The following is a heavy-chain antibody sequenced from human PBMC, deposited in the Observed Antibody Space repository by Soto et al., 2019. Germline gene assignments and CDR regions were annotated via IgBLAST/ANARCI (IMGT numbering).Heavy chain of an antibody. CDR3: ANGRMLRGVINWFDP. CDR1: GYTFTSYD. V-gene: IGHV1-8*01. CDR2: MNPNSGNT. D-gene: IGHD3-10*01. Sequence: GASVKVSCKASGYTFTSYDINWVRQATGQGLEWMGWMNPNSGNTGYAQKFQGRVTMTSNTSISTAYMELSSLRSEDTAVYYCANGRMLRGVINWFDPCGQGTVVTVSS. J-gene: IGHJ5*02.